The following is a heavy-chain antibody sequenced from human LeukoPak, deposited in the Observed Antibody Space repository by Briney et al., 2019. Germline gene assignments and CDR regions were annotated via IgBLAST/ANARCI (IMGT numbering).Heavy chain of an antibody. CDR2: IFNTGNT. V-gene: IGHV4-4*07. CDR3: ASRPADTTWYGVFDY. Sequence: SETLSLTCTVSGGSISSYYWSWIRQPAGKRLEWIGYIFNTGNTNYNPSLASRVTMSVDTSRAQFFLRLSPVTAADTAIYYCASRPADTTWYGVFDYWSQGTLVTVSS. J-gene: IGHJ4*02. D-gene: IGHD3-10*01. CDR1: GGSISSYY.